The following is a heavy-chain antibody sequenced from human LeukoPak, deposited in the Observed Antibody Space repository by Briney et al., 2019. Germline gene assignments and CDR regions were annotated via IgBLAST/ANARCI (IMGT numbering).Heavy chain of an antibody. Sequence: GGSLRLSCAASGFTFSSYDMHWVRQATGKGLEWVSAIGTAGDTYYPGSVKGRFTISRENAKNSLYLQMNSLRAEDTALYYCARYCSGGSCYRYFDYWGQGTLVTVSS. CDR2: IGTAGDT. D-gene: IGHD2-15*01. J-gene: IGHJ4*02. CDR3: ARYCSGGSCYRYFDY. CDR1: GFTFSSYD. V-gene: IGHV3-13*01.